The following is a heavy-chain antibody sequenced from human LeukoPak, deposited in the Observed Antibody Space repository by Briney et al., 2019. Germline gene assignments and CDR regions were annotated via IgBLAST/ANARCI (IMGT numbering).Heavy chain of an antibody. CDR2: IYYSGST. CDR3: ARDPLFAYYYDSSGYSNGAFDI. J-gene: IGHJ3*02. CDR1: GGSISSGGYY. V-gene: IGHV4-31*03. Sequence: SQTLSLTCTVSGGSISSGGYYWSWIRQHPGKGLEWIGYIYYSGSTYYNPSLKSRVTISVDTSKNQFSLKLSSVTAADTAVYYCARDPLFAYYYDSSGYSNGAFDIWGQGTMVTVSS. D-gene: IGHD3-22*01.